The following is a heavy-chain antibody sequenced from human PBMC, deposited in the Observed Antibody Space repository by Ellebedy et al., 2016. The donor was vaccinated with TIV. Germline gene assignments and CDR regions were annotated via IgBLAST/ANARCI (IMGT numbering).Heavy chain of an antibody. V-gene: IGHV3-23*01. CDR3: TKLRDGYNQFDY. CDR2: IGDSGDYT. D-gene: IGHD5-24*01. J-gene: IGHJ4*02. Sequence: GESLKISCAASGFVFGGSAMSWVRQAPGKGLEWVSAIGDSGDYTYYTDSVTGRFTIFRDNSRDTLYLQMDSLRADDTAVYYCTKLRDGYNQFDYWGQGALVTVSS. CDR1: GFVFGGSA.